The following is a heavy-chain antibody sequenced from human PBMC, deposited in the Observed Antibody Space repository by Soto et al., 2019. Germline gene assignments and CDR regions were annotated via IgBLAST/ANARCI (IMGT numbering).Heavy chain of an antibody. CDR1: GFTFSNYG. J-gene: IGHJ4*02. D-gene: IGHD1-26*01. CDR2: ILYDGSNK. CDR3: AGGTYYFDS. V-gene: IGHV3-33*01. Sequence: QVQLVESRGDVVQPGRSLRLSCAASGFTFSNYGMHWARQAPGKGLEWVAAILYDGSNKYYADSVKGRFTISRDSSKNTLYLQMNSLRAEDTAVYYCAGGTYYFDSCGQGTLVTVSS.